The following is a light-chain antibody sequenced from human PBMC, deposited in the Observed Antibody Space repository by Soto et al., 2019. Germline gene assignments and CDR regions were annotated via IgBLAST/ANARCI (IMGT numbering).Light chain of an antibody. Sequence: IVLTQSPATLSLSPGERATLSCRASHSLSTYLAWYQHKPGQPPRLLIYDASTRATGIPARFSGSGSGTDFTLTISSLEPEDFAVYYCQQRSSWPYFGPGTRVDIK. V-gene: IGKV3-11*01. CDR3: QQRSSWPY. CDR2: DAS. J-gene: IGKJ3*01. CDR1: HSLSTY.